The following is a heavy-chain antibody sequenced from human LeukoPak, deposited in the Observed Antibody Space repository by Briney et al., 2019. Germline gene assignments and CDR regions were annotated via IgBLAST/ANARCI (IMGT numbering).Heavy chain of an antibody. CDR2: IKQDGSEK. CDR1: KFIFANYW. V-gene: IGHV3-7*01. D-gene: IGHD1-14*01. CDR3: ARNQRRLDY. Sequence: GGSLRLSCEGSKFIFANYWMSWVRQAPGKGLELVANIKQDGSEKYYVDSVKGRFTISRDNAKNSLYLQMNSLRAEDTAVYYCARNQRRLDYWGQGTLVTVSS. J-gene: IGHJ4*02.